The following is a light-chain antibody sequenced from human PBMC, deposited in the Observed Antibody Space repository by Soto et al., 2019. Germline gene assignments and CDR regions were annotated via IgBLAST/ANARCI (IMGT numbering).Light chain of an antibody. V-gene: IGLV2-14*01. CDR2: EVS. J-gene: IGLJ2*01. CDR3: SSYTSSSIVV. Sequence: QSALTQPASVSGSPGQSITISCTGTSSDVGGYNYVSWYQQHPGKAPKLMIYEVSNRPSGVSNRFSGSNSGNTASLTISGLQAEDEAYYYCSSYTSSSIVVFGGGTKLTVL. CDR1: SSDVGGYNY.